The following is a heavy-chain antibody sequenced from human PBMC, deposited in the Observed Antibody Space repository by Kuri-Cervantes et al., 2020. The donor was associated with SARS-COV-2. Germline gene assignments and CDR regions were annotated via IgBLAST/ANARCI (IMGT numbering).Heavy chain of an antibody. CDR2: IYYSGST. Sequence: SETLSLTCTVSGGSISSYYWSWIRQPPGKGLEWIGYIYYSGSTNYNPSLKSRVTISVDTSKNQFSLKLSSVTAADTAVYYWARLGTVPFDYWGQGTLVTVSS. J-gene: IGHJ4*02. CDR1: GGSISSYY. V-gene: IGHV4-59*08. CDR3: ARLGTVPFDY. D-gene: IGHD4-17*01.